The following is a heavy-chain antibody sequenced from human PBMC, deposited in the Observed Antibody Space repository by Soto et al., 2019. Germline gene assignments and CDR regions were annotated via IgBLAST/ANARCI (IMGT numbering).Heavy chain of an antibody. Sequence: QVQLEQSGAEVKQPGSSVRVSCKTSGGTFSTYAINWVRQAPGQGLEWMGAIIPLFGTADYSQKVQGRVTITADESTSTAYMELSSLRSDDTAVYFCARPKGTYISGYSYFDFWGQGTLVTVSS. CDR1: GGTFSTYA. J-gene: IGHJ4*02. D-gene: IGHD6-19*01. CDR3: ARPKGTYISGYSYFDF. CDR2: IIPLFGTA. V-gene: IGHV1-69*01.